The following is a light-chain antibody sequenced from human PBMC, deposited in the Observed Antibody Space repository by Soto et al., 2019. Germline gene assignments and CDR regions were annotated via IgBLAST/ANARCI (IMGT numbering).Light chain of an antibody. CDR2: GNS. J-gene: IGLJ3*02. CDR1: SSNIGAGYD. V-gene: IGLV1-40*01. CDR3: QSYDSSLSGSV. Sequence: QSVLTQPPSVSGAPGQTVTISCTGSSSNIGAGYDVHWYQQLPGTAPKLLIYGNSNRPSGVPDRCSGSKSGTSASLAITGLQADDEADYYCQSYDSSLSGSVFGGGTKLTVL.